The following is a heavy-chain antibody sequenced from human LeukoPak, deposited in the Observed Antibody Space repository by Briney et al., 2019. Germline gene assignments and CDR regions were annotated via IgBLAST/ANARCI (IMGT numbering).Heavy chain of an antibody. J-gene: IGHJ4*02. CDR3: ARDDSQYSGSYCNH. CDR1: GFTFSRYS. V-gene: IGHV3-33*01. Sequence: GGSLRLSCVASGFTFSRYSMHWVRQAPGKGLEWVAVIWNDGSNKYYGDSVKGRFTISRDNPKNTLYLQMNSLRAEDTAVYYCARDDSQYSGSYCNHCGQGTLVTVSS. D-gene: IGHD1-26*01. CDR2: IWNDGSNK.